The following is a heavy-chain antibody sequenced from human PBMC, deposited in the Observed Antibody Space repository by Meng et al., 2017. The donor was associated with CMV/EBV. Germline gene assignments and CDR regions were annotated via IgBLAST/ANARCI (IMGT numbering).Heavy chain of an antibody. Sequence: EPLHELGPGLLKPPKTLPLSCTFSGGSISSYYWSWIRQPAGKGLEWIGRIYTSGSTNYNPSLKSRVTMSVDTSKNQFSLKLSSVTAADTAVYYCARDSSGWYPHFDYWGQGTLVTVSS. CDR2: IYTSGST. J-gene: IGHJ4*02. CDR3: ARDSSGWYPHFDY. D-gene: IGHD6-19*01. CDR1: GGSISSYY. V-gene: IGHV4-4*07.